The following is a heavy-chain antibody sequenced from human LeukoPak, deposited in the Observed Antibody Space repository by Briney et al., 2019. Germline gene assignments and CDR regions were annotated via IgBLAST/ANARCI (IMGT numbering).Heavy chain of an antibody. CDR1: GFTFSSYE. J-gene: IGHJ4*02. D-gene: IGHD2-2*01. V-gene: IGHV3-48*03. CDR2: ISSSGSTI. CDR3: ARDRNHIVVVPAARIPYY. Sequence: PGGSLRLSCAASGFTFSSYEMNWVRQAPGKGLEWVSYISSSGSTIYYADSVKGRFTISRDNAKNSLYLQMNSLRAEDTAVYYCARDRNHIVVVPAARIPYYWGQGTLVTVSS.